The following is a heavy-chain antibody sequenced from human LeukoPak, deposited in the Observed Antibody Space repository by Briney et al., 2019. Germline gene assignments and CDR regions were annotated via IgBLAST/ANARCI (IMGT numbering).Heavy chain of an antibody. J-gene: IGHJ3*02. V-gene: IGHV3-33*01. Sequence: QPGGSLRLSCAASGFTFSSYGMHWVRQAPGKGLEWVAVIWYDGSNKYYADSVKGRFTISRDNSKNTLYLQMNSLRAEDTAVYYCARDRGYCSGGSCYPNAFDIWGQGTMVTVSS. CDR2: IWYDGSNK. CDR1: GFTFSSYG. D-gene: IGHD2-15*01. CDR3: ARDRGYCSGGSCYPNAFDI.